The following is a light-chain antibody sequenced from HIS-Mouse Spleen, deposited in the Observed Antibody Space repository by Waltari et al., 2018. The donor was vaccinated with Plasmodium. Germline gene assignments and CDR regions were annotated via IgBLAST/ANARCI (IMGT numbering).Light chain of an antibody. CDR1: ALAKKY. CDR2: EDS. CDR3: YSTDSSGNHRV. Sequence: SYELTQPPSVSVSPGQTPRTTCRGAALAKKYAYWYQQKSGQGPVLVIYEDSKRPSGIPERFSGSSSGTMATLTISGAQVEDEADYYCYSTDSSGNHRVFGGGTKLTVL. J-gene: IGLJ3*02. V-gene: IGLV3-10*01.